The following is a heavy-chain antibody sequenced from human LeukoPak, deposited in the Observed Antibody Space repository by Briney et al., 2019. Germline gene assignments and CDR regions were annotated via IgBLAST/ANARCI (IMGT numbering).Heavy chain of an antibody. CDR1: GFTFSSYA. CDR3: AIMHPYYDGNGYWVQ. D-gene: IGHD3-22*01. Sequence: GGSLRLSCAASGFTFSSYAMSWVRQAPGKGLEWVSGINTGGGSTAYAASVKGRFTISRDNPRNTLYMQMNSLRAEDTALYHCAIMHPYYDGNGYWVQWGQGTLVTVSS. V-gene: IGHV3-23*01. CDR2: INTGGGST. J-gene: IGHJ4*02.